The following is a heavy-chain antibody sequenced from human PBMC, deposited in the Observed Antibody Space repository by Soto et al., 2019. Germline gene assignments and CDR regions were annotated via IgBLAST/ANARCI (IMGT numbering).Heavy chain of an antibody. CDR2: IRASDGNT. J-gene: IGHJ4*02. CDR1: GFTFSTYA. V-gene: IGHV3-23*01. Sequence: EVQLLESGGGLVQPGGSLRLSCAASGFTFSTYAMSWVRQAPGKGLEWVSAIRASDGNTYYADSVKGRITISRDNSKNTLYLQVNSLRVEETAVYYCVKEGRSSGSSGFDYWGQGTLVTVSS. D-gene: IGHD6-13*01. CDR3: VKEGRSSGSSGFDY.